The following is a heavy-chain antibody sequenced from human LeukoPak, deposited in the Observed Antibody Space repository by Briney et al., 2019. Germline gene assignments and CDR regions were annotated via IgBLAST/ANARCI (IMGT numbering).Heavy chain of an antibody. CDR1: GGSISSYY. V-gene: IGHV4-59*01. CDR2: IYYSGST. J-gene: IGHJ4*02. D-gene: IGHD3-22*01. CDR3: ARVHHHYDSSGHFDY. Sequence: PSETLSLTCTVTGGSISSYYWSWIRQPPGKGLEWIGYIYYSGSTNYNPSLKSRVTISVDTSKNQFSLKLSSVTAADTAVYYCARVHHHYDSSGHFDYWGQGTLVTVSS.